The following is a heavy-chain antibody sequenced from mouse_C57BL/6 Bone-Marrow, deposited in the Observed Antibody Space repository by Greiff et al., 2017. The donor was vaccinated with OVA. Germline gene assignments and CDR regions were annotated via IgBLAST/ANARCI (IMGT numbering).Heavy chain of an antibody. D-gene: IGHD2-2*01. J-gene: IGHJ4*01. CDR3: ARGYYYAMDY. Sequence: LVESDAELVKPGASVKISCKVSGYTFTDHTIHWMKQRPEQGLEWIGYIYPIDGSTKYNEKFKGKATLPADKSSITAYMQLNCLTSEDSAVYFCARGYYYAMDYWGQGTSVTVSS. CDR2: IYPIDGST. CDR1: GYTFTDHT. V-gene: IGHV1-78*01.